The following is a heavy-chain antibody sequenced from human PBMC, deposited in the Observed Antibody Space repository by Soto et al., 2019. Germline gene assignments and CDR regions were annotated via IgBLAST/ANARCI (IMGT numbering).Heavy chain of an antibody. CDR2: VDTTGGT. J-gene: IGHJ3*02. Sequence: QVQLQESGPGLVEPSETLSLTCTVSGGSISSYSWNWIRQPAGKGLEWIGRVDTTGGTNYIPSLKSRVTMSVDTSKNQSSLNLRFVTAADTAVYLCAKDDSGAADIWGPGTMVTVS. D-gene: IGHD3-3*01. CDR1: GGSISSYS. V-gene: IGHV4-4*07. CDR3: AKDDSGAADI.